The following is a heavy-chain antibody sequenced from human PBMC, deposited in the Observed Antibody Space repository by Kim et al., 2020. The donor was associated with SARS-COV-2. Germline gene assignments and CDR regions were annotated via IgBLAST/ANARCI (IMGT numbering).Heavy chain of an antibody. CDR2: ISYDGSNK. CDR3: AKCFQMAFHYDYGMDV. Sequence: GGSLRLSCAASGFTFSSYGMHWVRQAPGKGLEWVAVISYDGSNKYYADSVKGRFTISRDNSKNTLYLQMNSLRAEDTAVYHSAKCFQMAFHYDYGMDVWG. CDR1: GFTFSSYG. V-gene: IGHV3-30*18. J-gene: IGHJ6*01. D-gene: IGHD5-12*01.